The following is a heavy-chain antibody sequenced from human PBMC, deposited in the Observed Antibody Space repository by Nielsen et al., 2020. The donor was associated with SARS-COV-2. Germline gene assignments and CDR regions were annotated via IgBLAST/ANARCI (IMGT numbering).Heavy chain of an antibody. CDR3: TRAFRRPPYDGMDV. D-gene: IGHD3-10*01. V-gene: IGHV1-2*06. CDR2: INPNSGGA. J-gene: IGHJ6*02. CDR1: GYTFTGNY. Sequence: ASVKVSCKASGYTFTGNYMHWVRQAPGQGFEWMGRINPNSGGANYAQKFQGRVTMTGDTSINIAYMELSRLRSDDTAVYYCTRAFRRPPYDGMDVWGQGTTVTVSS.